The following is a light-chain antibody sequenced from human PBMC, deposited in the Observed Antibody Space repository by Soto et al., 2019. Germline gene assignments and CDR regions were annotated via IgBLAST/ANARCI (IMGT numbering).Light chain of an antibody. J-gene: IGKJ4*01. CDR3: QQYNNRLS. CDR1: QSVSSS. V-gene: IGKV3D-15*01. Sequence: EIVMTQSPATLSVSPGESATLSCRASQSVSSSLAWYQQKPGQAPRLLIYGASTRATGIPARFSGSGSGTEFTLTISSLQSEDFAVYYCQQYNNRLSFGGGTKVDIK. CDR2: GAS.